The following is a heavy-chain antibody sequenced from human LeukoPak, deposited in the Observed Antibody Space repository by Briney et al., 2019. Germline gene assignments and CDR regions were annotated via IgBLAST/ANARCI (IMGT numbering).Heavy chain of an antibody. CDR3: ARGKYYFDY. Sequence: ETLSLTCTVSVDSISGYYWSWIRQPPGKGLEWIGYMYYSGNTNYNPSLKSRLTTSLDTSKNQFSLKLSSVTAADTAVYYCARGKYYFDYWGQGTLVTVSS. V-gene: IGHV4-59*01. J-gene: IGHJ4*02. CDR1: VDSISGYY. CDR2: MYYSGNT.